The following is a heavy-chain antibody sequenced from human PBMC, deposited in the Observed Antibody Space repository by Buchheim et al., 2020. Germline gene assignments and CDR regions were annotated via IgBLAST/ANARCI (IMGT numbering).Heavy chain of an antibody. V-gene: IGHV3-66*01. CDR2: IYSGGST. J-gene: IGHJ4*02. CDR3: ARDNNYYDSSGYYYGVYY. CDR1: GFTVSSNY. Sequence: EVQLVESGGGLVQPGGSLRLSCAASGFTVSSNYMSWVRQAPGKGLEWVSVIYSGGSTYYADSVQGRFTISRDNSKNTLYLQMNSLRAEDTAVYYCARDNNYYDSSGYYYGVYYWGQGTL. D-gene: IGHD3-22*01.